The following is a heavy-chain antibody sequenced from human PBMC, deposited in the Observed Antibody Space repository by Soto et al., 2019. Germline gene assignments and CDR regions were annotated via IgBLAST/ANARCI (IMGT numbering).Heavy chain of an antibody. CDR2: IYYSGST. D-gene: IGHD3-22*01. J-gene: IGHJ3*02. CDR3: ARRGSGYYGDDAFDI. Sequence: QVQLQESGPGLVKPSQTLSLTCTVSGGSISSGDYYWSWIRQPPGKGLEWIGYIYYSGSTYYNPSLKSRVTISVDTSKNQFPLKLSSVTAADTAVYYCARRGSGYYGDDAFDIWGQGTMVTVSS. V-gene: IGHV4-30-4*01. CDR1: GGSISSGDYY.